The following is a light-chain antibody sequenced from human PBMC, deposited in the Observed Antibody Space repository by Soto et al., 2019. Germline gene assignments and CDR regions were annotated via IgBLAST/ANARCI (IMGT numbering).Light chain of an antibody. CDR1: QSVSSN. V-gene: IGKV3-15*01. Sequence: EIMMPQSPATLSVSPGERATLSCRASQSVSSNLAWYQLKPGQAPRLLIYGASTRATGIPARFSGSGSGTEFTLTISSLQSEDFAVYYCQQFNDWPLTFGGGTKVDI. CDR2: GAS. J-gene: IGKJ4*01. CDR3: QQFNDWPLT.